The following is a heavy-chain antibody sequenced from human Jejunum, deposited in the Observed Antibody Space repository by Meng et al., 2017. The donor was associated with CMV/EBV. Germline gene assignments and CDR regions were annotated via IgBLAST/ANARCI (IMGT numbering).Heavy chain of an antibody. CDR1: GYIFTNYG. Sequence: AQLVQVGREGKKPGASVKVSCKASGYIFTNYGITWVRQAPGQGLEWMGWINAYNGDTNYAQTLQGRVTMTTDTSTSTAYMELRSLRSDDTAVYYCARASRVLGGFDYWGKGTLVTASS. CDR3: ARASRVLGGFDY. J-gene: IGHJ4*02. CDR2: INAYNGDT. V-gene: IGHV1-18*01. D-gene: IGHD3-16*01.